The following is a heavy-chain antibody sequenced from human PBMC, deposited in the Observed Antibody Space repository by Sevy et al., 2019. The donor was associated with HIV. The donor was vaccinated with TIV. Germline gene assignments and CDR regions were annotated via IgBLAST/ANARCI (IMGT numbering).Heavy chain of an antibody. J-gene: IGHJ4*02. CDR1: GFTFSSYE. D-gene: IGHD3-10*01. Sequence: GGSLRLSCAASGFTFSSYEMNWVRQAPGKGLEWVSYISSSGSTIYYADSVKGRFTISRDNAKNSLYLQMNSLGAEDTAVYYCARGPYGSGSYAAVDYWGQGTLVTVSS. CDR3: ARGPYGSGSYAAVDY. CDR2: ISSSGSTI. V-gene: IGHV3-48*03.